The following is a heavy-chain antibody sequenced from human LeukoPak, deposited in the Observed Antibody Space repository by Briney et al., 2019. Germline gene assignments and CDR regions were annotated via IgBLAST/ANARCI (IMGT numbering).Heavy chain of an antibody. D-gene: IGHD6-19*01. V-gene: IGHV1-18*01. CDR3: ARVSAVAGRDY. CDR2: ISAYNGDT. J-gene: IGHJ4*02. Sequence: ASVKVSCRASGYTFTSNGISWVRQAPGQGLEWLGWISAYNGDTNYAQSLQGRVTMTTDTSTRTAYMELRSLRSDDTAVYYCARVSAVAGRDYWGQGTLVTVSS. CDR1: GYTFTSNG.